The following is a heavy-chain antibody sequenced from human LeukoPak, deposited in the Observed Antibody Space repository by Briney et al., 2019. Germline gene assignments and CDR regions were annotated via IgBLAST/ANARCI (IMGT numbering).Heavy chain of an antibody. CDR1: GYTFTGYY. J-gene: IGHJ5*02. V-gene: IGHV1-2*02. D-gene: IGHD2-15*01. Sequence: GASVTVSCKASGYTFTGYYMHWVRPAPGQGLDWMGLINPNSGGTNYAQKFQGRVTMTRDTSISTAYMELSRLRSDDTAVYYCARVGLGYCSGGSCYPEGWFDPWGQGTLVTVSS. CDR3: ARVGLGYCSGGSCYPEGWFDP. CDR2: INPNSGGT.